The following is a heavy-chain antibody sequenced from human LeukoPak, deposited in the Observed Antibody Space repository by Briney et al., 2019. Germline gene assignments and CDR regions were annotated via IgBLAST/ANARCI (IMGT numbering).Heavy chain of an antibody. J-gene: IGHJ4*02. CDR1: GFTFSSYS. CDR3: AIVWLTDPKGY. D-gene: IGHD3-16*01. CDR2: ISSSSSSI. Sequence: PGGSLRLSCAASGFTFSSYSMNWVRQAPGKGLGWVSYISSSSSSIYYADSVKGRFTISRDNAKNSLYLQMNSLRAEDTAVYYCAIVWLTDPKGYWGQGTLVTVSS. V-gene: IGHV3-48*01.